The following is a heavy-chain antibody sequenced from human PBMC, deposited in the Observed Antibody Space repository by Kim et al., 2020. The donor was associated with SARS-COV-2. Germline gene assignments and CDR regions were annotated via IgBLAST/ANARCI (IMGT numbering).Heavy chain of an antibody. CDR3: ARDARGAGFDD. D-gene: IGHD3-10*01. V-gene: IGHV3-53*01. Sequence: GGSLRISCAASGFTVSSNYMSWVRQAPGKGLEWVSVIYSGGSTYYADSVKGRFTISRDNSKNTLYLQMNSLRAEDTAVYYCARDARGAGFDDWGQGPLVTVSS. CDR2: IYSGGST. CDR1: GFTVSSNY. J-gene: IGHJ4*02.